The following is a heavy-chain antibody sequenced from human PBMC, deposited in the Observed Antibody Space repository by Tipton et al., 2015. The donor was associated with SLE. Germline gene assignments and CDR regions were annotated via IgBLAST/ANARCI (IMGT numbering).Heavy chain of an antibody. V-gene: IGHV4-59*01. CDR3: ARSQYSSGWYGY. CDR2: IYYSGST. D-gene: IGHD6-19*01. CDR1: GTSISSYY. J-gene: IGHJ4*02. Sequence: TLSLTCTVSGTSISSYYWSWIRQPPGKGLEWIGYIYYSGSTNYNPSLKSRVTISVDTSKNQFSLKLSSVTAADTAVYYCARSQYSSGWYGYWGQGTLVTVSS.